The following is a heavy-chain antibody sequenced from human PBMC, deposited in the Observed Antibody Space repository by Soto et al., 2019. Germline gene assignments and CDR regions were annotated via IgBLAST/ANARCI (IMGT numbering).Heavy chain of an antibody. J-gene: IGHJ4*02. CDR3: ARDNPVLWDY. CDR2: ISYDGSNK. Sequence: HPGGSLRLSCAASGFTFSSYAMHWVRQAPGKGLEWVAVISYDGSNKYYADSVKGRFTISRDNSKNTLYLQMNSLRAEDTAVYYCARDNPVLWDYWGQGTLVTVSS. CDR1: GFTFSSYA. V-gene: IGHV3-30-3*01.